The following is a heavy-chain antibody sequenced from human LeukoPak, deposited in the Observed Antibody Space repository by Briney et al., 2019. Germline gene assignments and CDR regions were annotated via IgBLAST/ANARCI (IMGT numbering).Heavy chain of an antibody. CDR2: ISSSSSYI. D-gene: IGHD2-2*01. V-gene: IGHV3-21*01. Sequence: GGSLRLACAAAGFTLSSYSMKWVRQAPGKGLEWDSSISSSSSYIYYADSEKGRFTRERDKAKDSLYLQMNSLRAEDTAVYYCARGHCSSTSCYPFYLDYWGQGTLVTVSS. J-gene: IGHJ4*02. CDR3: ARGHCSSTSCYPFYLDY. CDR1: GFTLSSYS.